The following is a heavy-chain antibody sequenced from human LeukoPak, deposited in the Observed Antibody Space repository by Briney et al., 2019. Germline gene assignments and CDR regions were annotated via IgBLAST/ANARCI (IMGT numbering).Heavy chain of an antibody. J-gene: IGHJ4*02. CDR1: GFRFGAFA. CDR3: ARGLLGGGRPADF. CDR2: ITSRGITT. Sequence: GGSLRLSCAASGFRFGAFAMNWVRQAPGGGLEWLSSITSRGITTNYADSVKGRFTISRDDSKNTLFLQMDSLRDEDTAIYYCARGLLGGGRPADFWGQGTLVTVSS. D-gene: IGHD3-16*01. V-gene: IGHV3-23*01.